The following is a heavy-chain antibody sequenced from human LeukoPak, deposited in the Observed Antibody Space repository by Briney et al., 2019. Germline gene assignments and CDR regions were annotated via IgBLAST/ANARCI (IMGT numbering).Heavy chain of an antibody. CDR3: ARGSRKVLRFGELCWFDP. D-gene: IGHD3-10*01. Sequence: ASVKVSCKASGYTFTSYYMHWVRQAPGQGLEWMGIINPSGGSTSYAQKFQGRVTMTRDTSTSTVYMELSSLRSEDAAVYYCARGSRKVLRFGELCWFDPWGQGTLVTVSS. CDR2: INPSGGST. J-gene: IGHJ5*02. CDR1: GYTFTSYY. V-gene: IGHV1-46*01.